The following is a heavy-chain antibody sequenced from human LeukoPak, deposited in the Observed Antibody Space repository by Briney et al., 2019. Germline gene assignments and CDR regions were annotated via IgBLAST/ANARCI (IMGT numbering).Heavy chain of an antibody. Sequence: GGSLRLSCAASGFTFSSYWMSWVRQAPGKGLEWVAVISYDGSNKYYADSVKGRFTISRDNSKNTLYLQMNSLRTEDTAVYYCARGSPYSSGWYRYAFDIWGQGTMVTVSS. D-gene: IGHD6-19*01. CDR3: ARGSPYSSGWYRYAFDI. CDR2: ISYDGSNK. J-gene: IGHJ3*02. V-gene: IGHV3-30-3*01. CDR1: GFTFSSYW.